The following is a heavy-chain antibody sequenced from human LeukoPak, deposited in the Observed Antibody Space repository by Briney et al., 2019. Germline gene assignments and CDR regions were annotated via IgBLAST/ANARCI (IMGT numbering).Heavy chain of an antibody. D-gene: IGHD4/OR15-4a*01. CDR2: IYYSRST. CDR1: RGSISSPTYY. V-gene: IGHV4-39*01. Sequence: SETLSLTCTVSRGSISSPTYYWGWVRQPPGKGLGWIGYIYYSRSTYYNPSLKRLVTISVDTSKNPFALNLSSVTAADTAVYYCAQSDVLAGAFDIWGQGTRVIVSS. CDR3: AQSDVLAGAFDI. J-gene: IGHJ3*02.